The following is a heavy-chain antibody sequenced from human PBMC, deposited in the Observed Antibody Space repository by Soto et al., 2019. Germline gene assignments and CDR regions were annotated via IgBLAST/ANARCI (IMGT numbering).Heavy chain of an antibody. CDR1: GGTFSSYA. V-gene: IGHV1-69*12. D-gene: IGHD3-10*01. CDR3: ARDHLYYYGSGRSNYYYYGMDV. CDR2: IIPIFGTA. J-gene: IGHJ6*02. Sequence: QVQLVQSGAEVKKPGSSVKVSCKASGGTFSSYAISWVRQAPGQGLEWMGGIIPIFGTANYAQKFQGRVTITADESTSTAYMELSSLRSEDTAVYYCARDHLYYYGSGRSNYYYYGMDVWGQGTTVTVSS.